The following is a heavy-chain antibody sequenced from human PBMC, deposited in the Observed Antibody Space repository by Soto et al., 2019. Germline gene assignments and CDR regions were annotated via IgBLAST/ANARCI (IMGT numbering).Heavy chain of an antibody. CDR2: ISADGGRQ. CDR1: GFPFNTYS. D-gene: IGHD3-3*01. V-gene: IGHV3-30-3*01. CDR3: ARDPRQGYDTDYWYFDY. Sequence: GGSLRLSCAASGFPFNTYSVHWVRQAPGKGLEWLAVISADGGRQYYADSVKGRFTISRDNSKYTLYLQMNSLRTEDTAVYYCARDPRQGYDTDYWYFDYWGQGTLVTVSS. J-gene: IGHJ4*02.